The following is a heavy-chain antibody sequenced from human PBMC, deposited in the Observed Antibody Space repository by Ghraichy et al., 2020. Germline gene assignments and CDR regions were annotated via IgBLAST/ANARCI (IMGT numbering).Heavy chain of an antibody. CDR3: ARHLQLANNWFDP. J-gene: IGHJ5*02. Sequence: SQTLSLTCTVSGGSISSSSYYWGWIRQPPGKGLEWIGSIYYSGSTYYNPSLKSRVTMSVDTSKKQFSLRLRSVTAADTAVYYCARHLQLANNWFDPWGQGTLVTVSS. CDR1: GGSISSSSYY. CDR2: IYYSGST. D-gene: IGHD5-18*01. V-gene: IGHV4-39*01.